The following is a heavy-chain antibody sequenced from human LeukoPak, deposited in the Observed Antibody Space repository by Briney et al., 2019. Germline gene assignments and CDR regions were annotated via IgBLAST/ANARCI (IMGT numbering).Heavy chain of an antibody. V-gene: IGHV3-30*03. CDR3: ARVRGYCSGGSCYSDY. CDR1: GFIFSSYD. CDR2: ISYDGSNT. Sequence: AGGSLRLSCAASGFIFSSYDMHWVRQAPGKGLEWVALISYDGSNTYYADSVKGRFTISRDNSKNTLFLQMNSLRPEDTALYYCARVRGYCSGGSCYSDYWGQGTLVTVSS. D-gene: IGHD2-15*01. J-gene: IGHJ4*02.